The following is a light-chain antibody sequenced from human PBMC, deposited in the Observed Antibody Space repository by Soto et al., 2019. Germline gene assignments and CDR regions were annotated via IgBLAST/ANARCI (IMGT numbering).Light chain of an antibody. CDR2: DVS. CDR3: SSYTSSSTRV. V-gene: IGLV2-14*01. CDR1: SSDVGGYKY. Sequence: QSVLTQPASVSGSPGQSITISCTGTSSDVGGYKYVSWYQQHPGEAPKLMIYDVSNRPSGVSNRFSGSKSGNTASLTISGLQAEDEADYYRSSYTSSSTRVFGTGTKLTVL. J-gene: IGLJ1*01.